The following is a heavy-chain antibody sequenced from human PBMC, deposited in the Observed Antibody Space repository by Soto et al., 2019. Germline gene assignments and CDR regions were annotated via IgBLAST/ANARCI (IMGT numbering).Heavy chain of an antibody. Sequence: PGGSLRLSCAASGFTFSSYGMHWVRQAPGKGLEWVAVIWYDGSNKYYADSVKGRFTISRDNSKNTLYLQMNSLRAEDTAVYYCARDDSGYCSSTSCYSYYYYGMDVWGQGTTVTVSS. CDR3: ARDDSGYCSSTSCYSYYYYGMDV. D-gene: IGHD2-2*01. J-gene: IGHJ6*02. CDR2: IWYDGSNK. V-gene: IGHV3-33*01. CDR1: GFTFSSYG.